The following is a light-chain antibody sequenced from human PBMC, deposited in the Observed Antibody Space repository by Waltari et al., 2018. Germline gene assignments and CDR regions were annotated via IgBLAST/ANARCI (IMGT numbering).Light chain of an antibody. CDR1: LLTKKF. V-gene: IGLV3-10*01. Sequence: SYELTQPPSVSVSPGQTATITCSGDLLTKKFTYWFQQKAGQAPVMVIYAETKRLSAIPGRFSGSSSGTTAALTITGAQVEDEADYYCYSTDIFRSERGVFGGGTKLLVL. CDR3: YSTDIFRSERGV. J-gene: IGLJ2*01. CDR2: AET.